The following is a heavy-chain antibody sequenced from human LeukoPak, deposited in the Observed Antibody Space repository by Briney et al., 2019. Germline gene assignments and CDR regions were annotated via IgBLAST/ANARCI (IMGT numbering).Heavy chain of an antibody. CDR3: ARDAPQVPAAGVLAS. V-gene: IGHV3-53*01. CDR2: MYSRGDT. D-gene: IGHD6-13*01. J-gene: IGHJ5*02. Sequence: GGSLRLSCAASGFTVSDNYMTWVRQAPGKGLEWVSVMYSRGDTYYANSVKGRFTFSRDISKNTLYLQMDGLRNEDTAMYYCARDAPQVPAAGVLASWGQGTLVIVSS. CDR1: GFTVSDNY.